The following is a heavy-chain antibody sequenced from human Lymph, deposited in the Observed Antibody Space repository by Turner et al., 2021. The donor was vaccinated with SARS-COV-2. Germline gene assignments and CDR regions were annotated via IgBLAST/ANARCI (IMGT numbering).Heavy chain of an antibody. CDR3: ARDIPTTADYFDY. V-gene: IGHV3-21*01. J-gene: IGHJ4*02. D-gene: IGHD4-17*01. CDR2: ISSSSSYI. CDR1: GCTFRTYS. Sequence: EVQLVESGGGLVKHGGSLRLACAASGCTFRTYSMNWVRQASGKGLERISYISSSSSYIYYAGSVKGRFPISRDDAKNSLYMQMNSLRAEDTAVYYCARDIPTTADYFDYWGQGTLVTVSS.